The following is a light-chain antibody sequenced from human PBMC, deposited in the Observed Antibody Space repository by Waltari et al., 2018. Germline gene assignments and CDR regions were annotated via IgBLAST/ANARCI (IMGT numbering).Light chain of an antibody. Sequence: SSELTQPPSVSVSPGQTARIPCSGDALPKKYAYWYQQKSGQAPVLVIYEDSKRPSGIPERFSGSSSGTTATLTISGAQVEDEADYYCYSTDSSGHDRVFGGGTKLTVL. CDR1: ALPKKY. V-gene: IGLV3-10*01. CDR3: YSTDSSGHDRV. J-gene: IGLJ3*02. CDR2: EDS.